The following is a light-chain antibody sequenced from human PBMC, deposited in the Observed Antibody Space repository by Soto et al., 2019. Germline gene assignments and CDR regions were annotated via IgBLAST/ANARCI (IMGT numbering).Light chain of an antibody. CDR3: QQRSDSST. CDR2: DAS. V-gene: IGKV3-11*01. Sequence: EIVLTQSLATLSLSPGERATLSCRASQSVSSYLAWYQHKPGQAPRLLIYDASKRATGIPARFSGSGSGTDFTLTISSLEPEEFAVYYCQQRSDSSTFGQGTNLEI. CDR1: QSVSSY. J-gene: IGKJ2*01.